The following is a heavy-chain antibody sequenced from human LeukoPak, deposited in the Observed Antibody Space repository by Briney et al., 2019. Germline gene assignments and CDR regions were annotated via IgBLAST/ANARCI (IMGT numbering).Heavy chain of an antibody. V-gene: IGHV3-64D*06. Sequence: GGSLRLSCSASGFTLSSCAMHWVRQAPGKGLEYVSGISTNGGSIYYADSVKGRFTISRNNSKNMLYLQMTSLRAEDTAVYYCARRIAARREFDYWGQGTLVTVSS. CDR1: GFTLSSCA. CDR2: ISTNGGSI. J-gene: IGHJ4*02. CDR3: ARRIAARREFDY. D-gene: IGHD6-6*01.